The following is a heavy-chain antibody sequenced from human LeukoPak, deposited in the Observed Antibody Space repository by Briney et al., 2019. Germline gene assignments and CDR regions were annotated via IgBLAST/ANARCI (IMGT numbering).Heavy chain of an antibody. CDR2: ISVNNGGT. D-gene: IGHD2-2*01. V-gene: IGHV1-18*01. J-gene: IGHJ1*01. Sequence: ASVKVSCKASGYTFTTYSLAWVRQAPGQSLEWMGWISVNNGGTNYAQSFQDRVTLTRDTSTNTAYLELRSLRSDDTAIIYCATATQPRGYFLHWGQGALVTVSS. CDR1: GYTFTTYS. CDR3: ATATQPRGYFLH.